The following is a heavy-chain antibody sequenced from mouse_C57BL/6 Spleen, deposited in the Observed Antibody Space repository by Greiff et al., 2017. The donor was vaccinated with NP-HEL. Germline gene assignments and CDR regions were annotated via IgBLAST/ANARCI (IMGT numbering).Heavy chain of an antibody. Sequence: QVQLQQSGAELARPGASVKLSCKASGYTFTSYGIRWVKQRTGQGLEWIGEIYPRSGNTYYNEKFKGKATLTADKSSSTAYMELRSLTSEDSAVYVCAHYYGSSRGFAYWGQGTLVTVSA. V-gene: IGHV1-81*01. CDR1: GYTFTSYG. CDR3: AHYYGSSRGFAY. D-gene: IGHD1-1*01. J-gene: IGHJ3*01. CDR2: IYPRSGNT.